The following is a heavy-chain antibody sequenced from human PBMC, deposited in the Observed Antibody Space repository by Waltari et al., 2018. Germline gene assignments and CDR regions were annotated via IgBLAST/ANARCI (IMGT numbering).Heavy chain of an antibody. J-gene: IGHJ4*02. CDR1: GFTFSRYA. V-gene: IGHV3-23*03. Sequence: EVQLLESGGGLVQPGGSLRLSCAASGFTFSRYAMSWVRQAPGKGLEWVSVIYSVGSTYYADSVEGRFTISRDNSKNTLYLQMNSLRAEDTAVYYCAKVVVVAATADYWGQGTLVTVSS. CDR3: AKVVVVAATADY. D-gene: IGHD2-15*01. CDR2: IYSVGST.